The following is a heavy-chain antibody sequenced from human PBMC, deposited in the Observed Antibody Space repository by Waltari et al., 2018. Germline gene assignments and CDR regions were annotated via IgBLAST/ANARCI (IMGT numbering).Heavy chain of an antibody. CDR3: ATERGITGTPFDY. D-gene: IGHD1-20*01. CDR2: VEPEDREA. Sequence: EVQLVQSGAEVKKPGATVKISCKASGYTFTDYYMHWVQQAPGKGLEWMGRVEPEDREARYTEKFQGRVPITAATSTDTAYMELSSLSSEDAAVYYCATERGITGTPFDYWGQGTLVTVSS. V-gene: IGHV1-69-2*01. CDR1: GYTFTDYY. J-gene: IGHJ4*02.